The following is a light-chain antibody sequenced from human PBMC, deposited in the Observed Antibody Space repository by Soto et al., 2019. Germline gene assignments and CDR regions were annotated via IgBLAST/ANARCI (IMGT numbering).Light chain of an antibody. CDR2: GVN. Sequence: QSVLTQAPSASGSPGQSVTLSCAGTSSAVAACDSDTWYHQHPGRAPQLIIYGVNTRPSGVPDRFSGSISGNKAALTISGLQADDEADYYCSLHVGSSNLVFGGGTKVTVL. CDR3: SLHVGSSNLV. J-gene: IGLJ3*02. V-gene: IGLV2-8*01. CDR1: SSAVAACDS.